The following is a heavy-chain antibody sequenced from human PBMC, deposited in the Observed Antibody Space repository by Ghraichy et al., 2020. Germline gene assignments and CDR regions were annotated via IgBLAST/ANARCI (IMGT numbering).Heavy chain of an antibody. CDR2: INPNSGGT. D-gene: IGHD2-2*02. CDR1: GYTFTGYY. CDR3: ARARNKLVPAAIAFVIAY. Sequence: ASVKVSCKASGYTFTGYYMHWVRQAPGQGLEWMGRINPNSGGTNYAQKFQGRVTMTRDTSISTAYMELSRLRSDDTAVYYCARARNKLVPAAIAFVIAYWGQGTLVTVSS. V-gene: IGHV1-2*06. J-gene: IGHJ4*02.